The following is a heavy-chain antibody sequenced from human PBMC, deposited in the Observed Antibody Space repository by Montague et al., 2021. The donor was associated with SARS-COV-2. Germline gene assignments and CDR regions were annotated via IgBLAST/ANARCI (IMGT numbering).Heavy chain of an antibody. CDR3: ARDSHYYDSSGHFDY. CDR2: IYYSGST. V-gene: IGHV4-59*13. CDR1: GGSISSYY. Sequence: SETLSLTCTVSGGSISSYYWSWIRQPPGKGLEWIGYIYYSGSTXXXPSXXXRVTISVDTSKNQFSLKLSSVTAADTAVYYCARDSHYYDSSGHFDYWGQGTLVTVSS. J-gene: IGHJ4*02. D-gene: IGHD3-22*01.